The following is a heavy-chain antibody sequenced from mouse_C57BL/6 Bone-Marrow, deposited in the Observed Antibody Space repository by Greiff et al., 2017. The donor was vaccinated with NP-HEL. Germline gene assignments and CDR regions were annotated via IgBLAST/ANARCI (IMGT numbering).Heavy chain of an antibody. Sequence: EVQLVESGPGLVKPSQSLSLTCSVTGYSITSGYYWNWIRQFPGNKLEWMGYISYDGSNNYNPSLKNRISITRDTSKNQFFLKLNSVTTEDTATYYCARELLWLRQRSMDYWGQGTSVTVSS. V-gene: IGHV3-6*01. D-gene: IGHD2-2*01. CDR2: ISYDGSN. CDR1: GYSITSGYY. J-gene: IGHJ4*01. CDR3: ARELLWLRQRSMDY.